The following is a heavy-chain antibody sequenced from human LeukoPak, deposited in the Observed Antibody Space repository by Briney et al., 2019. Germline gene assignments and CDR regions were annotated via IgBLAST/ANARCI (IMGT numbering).Heavy chain of an antibody. CDR3: ARQRRLELPDY. J-gene: IGHJ4*02. CDR1: GGSISSSTYY. D-gene: IGHD3-16*01. Sequence: SEALSLTCTVSGGSISSSTYYWGWIRQPPGKGLEWIGCISYSGNIYYNPSLKSRVTISVDTSKNHFSLKLSSVTAADTAVYYCARQRRLELPDYWGQGTQVTVS. CDR2: ISYSGNI. V-gene: IGHV4-39*01.